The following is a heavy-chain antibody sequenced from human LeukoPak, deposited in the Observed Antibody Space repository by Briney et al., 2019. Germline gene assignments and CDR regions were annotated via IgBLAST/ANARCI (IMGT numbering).Heavy chain of an antibody. V-gene: IGHV4-39*07. J-gene: IGHJ4*02. D-gene: IGHD1-7*01. CDR2: IYYSGST. CDR3: GKHLTDCRNLYLGH. Sequence: SETLSLTCTVSGGSISSSSYYWGWIRQPPGKGLEWIGSIYYSGSTYYNPSLKSRVTISVDTSKNQFSLKLSSVTAADTAVYYRGKHLTDCRNLYLGHWGQGTLVTVSS. CDR1: GGSISSSSYY.